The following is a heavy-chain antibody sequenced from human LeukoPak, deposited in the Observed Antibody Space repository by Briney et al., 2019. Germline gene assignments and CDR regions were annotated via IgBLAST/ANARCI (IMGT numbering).Heavy chain of an antibody. D-gene: IGHD2-15*01. CDR1: GFTVSSNY. J-gene: IGHJ1*01. V-gene: IGHV3-53*01. Sequence: GGSLRLSCAASGFTVSSNYMSWVRQAPGKGLEWVSVIYSGGSTYYADSVKGRFTISRDNSKNTLYLQMNSLRAEDTAAYYCARDHRYCSGGSCYSEYFQHWGQGTLVTVSS. CDR2: IYSGGST. CDR3: ARDHRYCSGGSCYSEYFQH.